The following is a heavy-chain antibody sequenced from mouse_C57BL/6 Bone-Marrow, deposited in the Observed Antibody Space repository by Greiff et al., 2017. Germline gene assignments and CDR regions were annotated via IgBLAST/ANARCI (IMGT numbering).Heavy chain of an antibody. Sequence: QVQLQQPGAELVKPGASVKLSCKASGYTFTSYWMQWVKQRPGQGLEWIGEIDPSDSYTNYNQKFKGKATLTVDTSSSTAYMQLSSLTSEDSAVYYCARPHYDGSSKFAYWGQGTLVTVSA. CDR3: ARPHYDGSSKFAY. CDR1: GYTFTSYW. CDR2: IDPSDSYT. V-gene: IGHV1-50*01. D-gene: IGHD1-1*01. J-gene: IGHJ3*01.